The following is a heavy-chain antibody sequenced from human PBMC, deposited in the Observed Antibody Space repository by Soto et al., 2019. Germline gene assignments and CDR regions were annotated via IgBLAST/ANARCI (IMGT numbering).Heavy chain of an antibody. D-gene: IGHD3-3*01. J-gene: IGHJ6*02. Sequence: QAGASLRLSCAGSGFTFGTYSMNWVRQAAGKGLEWIAYISYDSDTIQYADSVKGRFTISRDNAKNSLYLQMNSLRDEDTAVYYCARLYYDYVWGQGTTVTVSS. CDR3: ARLYYDYV. CDR1: GFTFGTYS. V-gene: IGHV3-48*02. CDR2: ISYDSDTI.